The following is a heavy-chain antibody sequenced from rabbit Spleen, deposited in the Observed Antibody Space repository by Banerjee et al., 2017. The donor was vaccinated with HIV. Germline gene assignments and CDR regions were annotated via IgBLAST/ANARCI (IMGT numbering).Heavy chain of an antibody. CDR1: GFSFGDRDV. CDR2: INAATGKP. CDR3: ARDAGSGHYIDAYFDL. Sequence: QSLEESGGGLVQPTGSLTLTCKASGFSFGDRDVMCWVRQAPGKGLEWIACINAATGKPVYATWAKGRFTISRTSSTTVTLRMTSLTVADTATYFCARDAGSGHYIDAYFDLWGPGTLVTVS. J-gene: IGHJ4*01. D-gene: IGHD8-1*01. V-gene: IGHV1S40*01.